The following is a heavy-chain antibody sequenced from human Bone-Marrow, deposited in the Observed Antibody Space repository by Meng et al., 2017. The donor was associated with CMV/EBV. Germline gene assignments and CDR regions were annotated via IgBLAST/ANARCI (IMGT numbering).Heavy chain of an antibody. CDR2: ISAYNGNT. J-gene: IGHJ6*02. D-gene: IGHD2-2*01. CDR3: ARDTVHHIVVVPAATGVDYYYYGIDV. Sequence: ASVKVSCKASGYTFTSYGISWVRQAPGQGLEWMGWISAYNGNTNYAQKFQGRVTMTTDTSTSTAYMELRSLRSDDTAVYYFARDTVHHIVVVPAATGVDYYYYGIDVWGQGTTVTVSS. V-gene: IGHV1-18*01. CDR1: GYTFTSYG.